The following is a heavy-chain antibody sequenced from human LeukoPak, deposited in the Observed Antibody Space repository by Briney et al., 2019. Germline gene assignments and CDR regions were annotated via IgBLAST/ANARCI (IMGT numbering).Heavy chain of an antibody. CDR2: ISGSGGST. CDR1: GFTFSSYA. V-gene: IGHV3-23*01. CDR3: AKMRGQYYHSYYMDA. J-gene: IGHJ6*03. Sequence: GGSLRLSCAASGFTFSSYAMSWVRQAPGKGLEWVSAISGSGGSTYYADSVKGRFTISRDNSKNTLYLQLNSLRAEDTAVYCCAKMRGQYYHSYYMDAWGKGTTVTVSS.